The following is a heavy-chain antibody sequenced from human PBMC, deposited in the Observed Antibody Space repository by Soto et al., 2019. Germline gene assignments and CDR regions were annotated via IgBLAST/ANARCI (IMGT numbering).Heavy chain of an antibody. V-gene: IGHV2-5*02. CDR2: LYWDDDR. J-gene: IGHJ1*01. CDR3: APSMQYCSSTSCSDYFHH. CDR1: GFSLSTSGVG. D-gene: IGHD2-2*01. Sequence: QITLKESGPTLVKPTQTLTLTCTFSGFSLSTSGVGVGWIRQPPGKALEWLALLYWDDDRRYSPSLRSRLTITQATSKNPRFLTMAHLDPVDAATYFCAPSMQYCSSTSCSDYFHHCGQGTLVTVPS.